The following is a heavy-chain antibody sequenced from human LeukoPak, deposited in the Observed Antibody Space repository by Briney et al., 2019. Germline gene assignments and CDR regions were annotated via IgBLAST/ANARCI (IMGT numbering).Heavy chain of an antibody. CDR3: ARGAVPQNYYYGMDV. CDR1: GYTFTSYD. V-gene: IGHV1-8*01. J-gene: IGHJ6*02. CDR2: MNPNSGNT. Sequence: ASVKVSCKASGYTFTSYDINWVRQATGQGLEWMGWMNPNSGNTGYAQKFQGRVTMTRNTSISTAYMELSSLRSEDTAVYYCARGAVPQNYYYGMDVWGQGTTVTVSS. D-gene: IGHD6-6*01.